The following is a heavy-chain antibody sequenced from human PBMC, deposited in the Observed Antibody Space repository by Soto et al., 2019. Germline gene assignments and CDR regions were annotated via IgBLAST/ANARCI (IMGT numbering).Heavy chain of an antibody. D-gene: IGHD2-15*01. J-gene: IGHJ6*02. CDR1: GGTFSSYA. V-gene: IGHV1-69*13. CDR3: ARDQSGRSPYYYGMDV. CDR2: IIPIFGTA. Sequence: SVKVSCKASGGTFSSYAISWVRQAPGQGLEWMGGIIPIFGTANYAQKFQGRVTITADESTSTAYMELSSLRSEDTAVYYCARDQSGRSPYYYGMDVWGQGTTVTVS.